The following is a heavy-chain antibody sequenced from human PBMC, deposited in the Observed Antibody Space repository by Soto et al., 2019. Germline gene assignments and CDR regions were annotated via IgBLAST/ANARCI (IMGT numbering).Heavy chain of an antibody. D-gene: IGHD1-1*01. Sequence: QVRLAQSGAEVRSPGSSVRVSCKASGVTVSVYGITWVRKAPRQGLEWVGAILPMYRKTNYAQKFQGRVTIIADKSPDTVYLELIRLRSDYTAIYFCARVVQLGSNYAMDVWGQGTTVVVSS. CDR1: GVTVSVYG. J-gene: IGHJ6*02. CDR3: ARVVQLGSNYAMDV. V-gene: IGHV1-69*06. CDR2: ILPMYRKT.